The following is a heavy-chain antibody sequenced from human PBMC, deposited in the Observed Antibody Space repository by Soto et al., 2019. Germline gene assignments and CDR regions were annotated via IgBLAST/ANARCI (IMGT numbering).Heavy chain of an antibody. J-gene: IGHJ6*02. CDR2: IYYSGST. D-gene: IGHD3-9*01. CDR1: GGSISSGVYY. Sequence: TLSLTCTVSGGSISSGVYYWSWIRQHPGKGLEWIGYIYYSGSTYYNPSLKSRVTISVDTSKNQFSLKLSSVTAADTAVYYCAREGGYFDWFPDTDGMDVWGQGTTVTVSS. CDR3: AREGGYFDWFPDTDGMDV. V-gene: IGHV4-31*03.